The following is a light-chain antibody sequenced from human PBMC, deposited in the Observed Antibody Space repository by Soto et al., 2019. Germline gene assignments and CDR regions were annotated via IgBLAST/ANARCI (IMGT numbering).Light chain of an antibody. V-gene: IGKV3-20*01. CDR2: GAS. Sequence: EIVLTQSPGTLSLSTGERATLSCRASQSVSSSYLAWYQQKPGQPPRLLIYGASRRATGIPDRFSGSGSGTDFTLTISRLEPEDFAVYYCQQYGSSPGAFGPGTNVAI. CDR3: QQYGSSPGA. CDR1: QSVSSSY. J-gene: IGKJ3*01.